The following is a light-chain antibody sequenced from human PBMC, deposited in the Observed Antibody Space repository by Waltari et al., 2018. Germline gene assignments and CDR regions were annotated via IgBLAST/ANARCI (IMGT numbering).Light chain of an antibody. J-gene: IGLJ2*01. Sequence: SYELTQPPSVSVSPGQTASITCSGDKLGGNYASWYQLRAGQPPLQVISPHNQRPSGIPERFSASYSGNTATLPISGTQPMDEADYYCQAWDSDTVIFGGGTKLSVL. CDR2: PHN. V-gene: IGLV3-1*01. CDR3: QAWDSDTVI. CDR1: KLGGNY.